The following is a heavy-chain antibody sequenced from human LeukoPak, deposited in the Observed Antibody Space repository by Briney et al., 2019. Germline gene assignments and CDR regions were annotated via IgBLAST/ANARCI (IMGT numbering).Heavy chain of an antibody. J-gene: IGHJ3*02. V-gene: IGHV4-59*08. Sequence: SETLSLTCTVSGGSISSYYWSWIRQPPGKGLEWIGYIYYSGSTNYNPSLKSRVTISVDTSKNQFSLKLSSVTAADTAVYYCARFRTNNPIYYGSGEDAFDIWGQGTMVTVSS. D-gene: IGHD3-10*01. CDR1: GGSISSYY. CDR3: ARFRTNNPIYYGSGEDAFDI. CDR2: IYYSGST.